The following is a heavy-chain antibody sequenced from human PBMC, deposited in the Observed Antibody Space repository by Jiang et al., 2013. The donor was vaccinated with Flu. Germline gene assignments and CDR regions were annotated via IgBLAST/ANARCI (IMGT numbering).Heavy chain of an antibody. CDR1: GGSISSYY. J-gene: IGHJ3*02. D-gene: IGHD3-22*01. CDR3: ARVGHSSGYYLPFRTFDI. V-gene: IGHV4-59*01. Sequence: TLSLTCTVSGGSISSYYWSWIRQPPGKGLEWIGYIYYSGSTNYNPSLKSRVTISVDTSKNQFSLKLSSVTAADTAVYYCARVGHSSGYYLPFRTFDIWGQGTMVTVSS. CDR2: IYYSGST.